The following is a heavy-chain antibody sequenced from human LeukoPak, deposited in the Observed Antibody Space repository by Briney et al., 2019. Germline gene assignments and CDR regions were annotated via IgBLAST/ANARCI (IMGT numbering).Heavy chain of an antibody. V-gene: IGHV3-21*01. D-gene: IGHD3-22*01. CDR3: ARDQYYYDSSEYYDANNFDF. Sequence: PGGSLRLSCAASGFSFVTYAMSWVRQTPGKGLEWVSGISSSGSYIYYADSVKGRFTISRDDAKKSLYLQMNSLRAEDTAVYYCARDQYYYDSSEYYDANNFDFWGQGTLVTLSS. CDR2: ISSSGSYI. CDR1: GFSFVTYA. J-gene: IGHJ4*02.